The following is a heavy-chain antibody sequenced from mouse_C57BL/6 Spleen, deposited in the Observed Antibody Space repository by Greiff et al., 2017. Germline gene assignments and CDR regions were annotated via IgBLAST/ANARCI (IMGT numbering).Heavy chain of an antibody. Sequence: QVHVKQSGAELVRPGASVTLSCKASGYTFTDYEMHWVKQTPVHGLEWIGAIDPETGGTAYNQKFKGKAILTADKSSSTAYMELRSLTSEDSAVYYCTRGRSWGQGTTLTVSS. CDR3: TRGRS. CDR1: GYTFTDYE. V-gene: IGHV1-15*01. CDR2: IDPETGGT. J-gene: IGHJ2*01.